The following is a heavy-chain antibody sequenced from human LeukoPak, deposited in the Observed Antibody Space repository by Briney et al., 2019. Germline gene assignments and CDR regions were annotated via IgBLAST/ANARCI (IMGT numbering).Heavy chain of an antibody. CDR3: ARGGYSGYAFDN. V-gene: IGHV4-31*03. CDR1: GGSMRSGAYW. D-gene: IGHD5-12*01. CDR2: IYNTGTT. J-gene: IGHJ4*02. Sequence: SETLSLTCTVSGGSMRSGAYWWRWIRQHPGKGLERIGYIYNTGTTYHNPSLRSRVTISMDTSQNHYSLKLSSVTAADTAVYYCARGGYSGYAFDNWGQGTLVTVSS.